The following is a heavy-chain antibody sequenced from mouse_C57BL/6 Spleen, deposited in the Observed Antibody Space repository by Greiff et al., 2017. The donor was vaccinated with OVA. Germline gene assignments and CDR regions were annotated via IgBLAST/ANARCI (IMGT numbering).Heavy chain of an antibody. V-gene: IGHV1-15*01. J-gene: IGHJ2*01. CDR3: TRYEDVDY. D-gene: IGHD2-12*01. CDR2: IDPETGGT. CDR1: GYTFTDYE. Sequence: QVQLQQPGAELVRPGASVTLSCKASGYTFTDYEMHWVKQTPVHGLEWIGAIDPETGGTAYNQKFKGKAILTADKSSSTAYMELRSLTSDDSAVYYCTRYEDVDYWGQGTTLTVSS.